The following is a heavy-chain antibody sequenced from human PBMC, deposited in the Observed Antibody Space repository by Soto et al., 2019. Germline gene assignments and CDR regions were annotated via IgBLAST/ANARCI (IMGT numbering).Heavy chain of an antibody. J-gene: IGHJ4*02. V-gene: IGHV1-69*06. Sequence: QERLVQSGAEVRKPGSSVKVSCKVTGGTSTRYAINWVRQAPGQGLEWMGGIVPMFGTSKYAQKFQGRVTITADKVTKTSLRALKTPKSEGTTVYFCNWGAANDFLSGYFWGQGTLVSVSS. CDR1: GGTSTRYA. CDR3: NWGAANDFLSGYF. D-gene: IGHD3-3*01. CDR2: IVPMFGTS.